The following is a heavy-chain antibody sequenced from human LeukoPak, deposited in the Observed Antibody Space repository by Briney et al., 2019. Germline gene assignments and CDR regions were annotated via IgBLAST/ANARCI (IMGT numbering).Heavy chain of an antibody. CDR2: ISGSGGST. CDR3: ASRSQRDVATTDY. CDR1: GFTFGSYA. J-gene: IGHJ4*02. Sequence: GWSLRLSCAASGFTFGSYAMSWVRQAPGKGLEWVSGISGSGGSTYYADSVKGRFTISRDNSKNTLYLQMNSLRAEDTAVYYCASRSQRDVATTDYWGQGTLVTVSS. V-gene: IGHV3-23*01. D-gene: IGHD5-12*01.